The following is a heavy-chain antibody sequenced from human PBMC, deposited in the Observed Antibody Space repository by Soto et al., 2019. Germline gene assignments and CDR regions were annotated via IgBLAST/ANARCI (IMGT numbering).Heavy chain of an antibody. J-gene: IGHJ4*02. Sequence: PSLTKPVTWGVSDGNIISVGCCWSCKRQPPGKGLEWIGYIYNGETTKYNPSLKSRVTISVDTSKNQFSLKLSSVTAADTAVYFCAQTTGWPGFDFWSPGTLVTGSS. CDR2: IYNGETT. CDR1: DGNIISVGCC. V-gene: IGHV4-30-2*02. D-gene: IGHD6-19*01. CDR3: AQTTGWPGFDF.